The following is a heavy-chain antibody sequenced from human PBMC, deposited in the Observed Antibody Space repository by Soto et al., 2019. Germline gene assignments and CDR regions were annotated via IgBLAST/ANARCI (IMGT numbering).Heavy chain of an antibody. Sequence: SGKVSLKASGFTFPSSAVQWVRQARGQRLEWIGWIVVGSGNTNYAQNFQERVTITRDMSTSTAYMELSSLRSEDTAVYYCAAEDMATIYSEGYWGKGTMVT. CDR2: IVVGSGNT. CDR3: AAEDMATIYSEGY. CDR1: GFTFPSSA. J-gene: IGHJ4*02. D-gene: IGHD5-12*01. V-gene: IGHV1-58*01.